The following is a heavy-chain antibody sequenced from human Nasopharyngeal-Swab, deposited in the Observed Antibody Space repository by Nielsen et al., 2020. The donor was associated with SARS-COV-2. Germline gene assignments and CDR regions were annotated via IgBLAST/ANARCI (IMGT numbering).Heavy chain of an antibody. CDR1: GFTFSSYS. J-gene: IGHJ4*02. D-gene: IGHD3-22*01. CDR3: ARDLFYYYDSSGYL. V-gene: IGHV3-21*01. Sequence: LSLTCAASGFTFSSYSMNWVRQAPGKGLEWVSSISSSSSYIYYADSVKGRFTISRDNAKNSLYLQMNSLRAEDTAVYYCARDLFYYYDSSGYLGGQGTLVTVSS. CDR2: ISSSSSYI.